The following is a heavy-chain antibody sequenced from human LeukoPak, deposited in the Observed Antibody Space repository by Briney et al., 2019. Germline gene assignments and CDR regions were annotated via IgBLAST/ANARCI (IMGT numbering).Heavy chain of an antibody. Sequence: AGGSLRLSCSASGFTFSSYEMNWVRQAPGKGLEWVSYISSSGRTIYYADSVTGRFTISRDNAKNSLYLQMNRLRAEDTAVYYCVRDFDYWGEGTLVTVSS. CDR3: VRDFDY. CDR2: ISSSGRTI. V-gene: IGHV3-48*03. CDR1: GFTFSSYE. J-gene: IGHJ4*02.